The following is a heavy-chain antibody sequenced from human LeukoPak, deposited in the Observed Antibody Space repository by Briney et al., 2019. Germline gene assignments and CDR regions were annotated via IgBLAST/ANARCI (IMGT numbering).Heavy chain of an antibody. J-gene: IGHJ4*02. CDR3: ARTTVSTTYFAY. CDR1: GYSFTSYW. CDR2: IYPADPDT. V-gene: IGHV5-51*01. D-gene: IGHD4-17*01. Sequence: GESLKISCKGSGYSFTSYWIGWVRLLPGTGLEWMGIIYPADPDTRYSPSFQHQVTISADKSLNTAYLQWNSLEASDTAMYYCARTTVSTTYFAYWGRGPLVSVSS.